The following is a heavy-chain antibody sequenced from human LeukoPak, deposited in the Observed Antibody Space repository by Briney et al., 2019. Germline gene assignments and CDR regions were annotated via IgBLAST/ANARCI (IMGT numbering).Heavy chain of an antibody. CDR3: ARQGSTWDDGFDI. CDR1: GYSFTNYW. J-gene: IGHJ3*02. CDR2: IYPGDSDT. D-gene: IGHD6-13*01. Sequence: GESLKISCKGSGYSFTNYWIGWVRQMPGKGLEWMGIIYPGDSDTRYNPSFQGHVTISADKSISTAYLQWSSLKASDTAMYCCARQGSTWDDGFDIWGQGTMVTVSS. V-gene: IGHV5-51*01.